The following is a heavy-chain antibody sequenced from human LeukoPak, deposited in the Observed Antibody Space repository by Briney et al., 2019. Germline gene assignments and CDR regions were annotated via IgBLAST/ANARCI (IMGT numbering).Heavy chain of an antibody. CDR3: ARITGGFGFDP. CDR1: GGTFSSYT. V-gene: IGHV1-69*02. CDR2: IIPILGIA. J-gene: IGHJ5*02. Sequence: VASVKVSCKASGGTFSSYTISWVRQAPGQGREWMGRIIPILGIANYAQKFQGRVTITADKSTSTAYMELSSLRSEDTAVYYCARITGGFGFDPWRQGTLVTVSS. D-gene: IGHD3-16*01.